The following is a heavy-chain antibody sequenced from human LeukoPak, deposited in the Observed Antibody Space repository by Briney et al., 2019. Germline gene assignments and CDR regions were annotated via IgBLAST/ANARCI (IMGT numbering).Heavy chain of an antibody. CDR1: GFTFSSYA. D-gene: IGHD6-13*01. CDR2: ISYDGSNK. Sequence: GGSLRLSCAASGFTFSSYAMHWVRQAPGKGLEWVAVISYDGSNKYYADSVKGRFTISRDNSKNTLYLQMNSLRAEDTAVYYCARGRRIAAAGSGAFDIWGQGTMVTVSS. CDR3: ARGRRIAAAGSGAFDI. V-gene: IGHV3-30-3*01. J-gene: IGHJ3*02.